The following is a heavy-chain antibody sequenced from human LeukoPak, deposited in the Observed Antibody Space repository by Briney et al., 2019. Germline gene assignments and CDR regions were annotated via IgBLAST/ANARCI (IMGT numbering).Heavy chain of an antibody. CDR1: GGFISSYY. J-gene: IGHJ5*02. D-gene: IGHD1-1*01. V-gene: IGHV4-59*08. CDR2: IYYSGST. CDR3: ARPVPSRLGWFDP. Sequence: PSETLSLTCTVSGGFISSYYWSWIRQPPGKGLEWIGYIYYSGSTNYNPSLKSRVTISVDTSKNQFSLKLRSVTAADTAVYYCARPVPSRLGWFDPWGQGTLVTVSS.